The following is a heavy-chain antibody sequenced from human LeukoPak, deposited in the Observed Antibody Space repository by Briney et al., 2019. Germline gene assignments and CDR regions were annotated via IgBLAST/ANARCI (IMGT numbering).Heavy chain of an antibody. CDR1: NYSISSGYY. Sequence: SETLSLTCTVSNYSISSGYYWGWIRQPPGRGLEWIGSINHSGSTSYNPSLKSRVTISVDTSKNQFSLKLSSVTAADTAVYYCARLRYCTNGVCPWGQGTLVTVSS. D-gene: IGHD2-8*01. CDR3: ARLRYCTNGVCP. CDR2: INHSGST. V-gene: IGHV4-38-2*02. J-gene: IGHJ5*02.